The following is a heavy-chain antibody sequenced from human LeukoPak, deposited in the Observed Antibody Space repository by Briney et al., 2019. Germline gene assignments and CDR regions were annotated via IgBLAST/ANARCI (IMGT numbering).Heavy chain of an antibody. J-gene: IGHJ4*02. D-gene: IGHD1-26*01. CDR1: GFIFSNYA. CDR3: AKGRGSANSGSNY. V-gene: IGHV3-23*01. CDR2: IVGSGDST. Sequence: SGGSLRLSCAASGFIFSNYAMSWVRQAPGKGLEWVSVIVGSGDSTYYADSVKGRFTISRDNSKNTLYLQMNSLSAEETAVYYCAKGRGSANSGSNYWGQGTQVTVSS.